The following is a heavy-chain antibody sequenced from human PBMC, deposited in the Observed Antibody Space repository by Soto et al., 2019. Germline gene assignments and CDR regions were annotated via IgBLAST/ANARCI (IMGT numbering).Heavy chain of an antibody. J-gene: IGHJ4*02. V-gene: IGHV4-59*08. Sequence: QVQLQESGPGLVKPSETLSLTCTDSGGSISSYYWSWIRQPPGKGLEWIGYISYTGSTNYHPSLKSRVTMSVDTSKNQLSLKLYSVAAADTAVYYCARHVGGTSNDYWGQGTLVTVSS. CDR1: GGSISSYY. CDR3: ARHVGGTSNDY. CDR2: ISYTGST. D-gene: IGHD1-7*01.